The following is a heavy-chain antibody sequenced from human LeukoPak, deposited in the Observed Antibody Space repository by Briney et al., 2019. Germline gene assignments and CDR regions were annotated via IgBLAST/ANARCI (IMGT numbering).Heavy chain of an antibody. CDR1: GFTFSDYG. CDR2: ISYDGDNK. D-gene: IGHD3-10*01. CDR3: AECYAGSGSYSPPFPYDY. Sequence: PGGSLRLSCAASGFTFSDYGMHWVRQAPGKGLEWVAVISYDGDNKYYADSVKGRFTISRDNSKNTLYLQMNSLRAEDTAVYYCAECYAGSGSYSPPFPYDYWGQGTLVTVSS. V-gene: IGHV3-30*18. J-gene: IGHJ4*02.